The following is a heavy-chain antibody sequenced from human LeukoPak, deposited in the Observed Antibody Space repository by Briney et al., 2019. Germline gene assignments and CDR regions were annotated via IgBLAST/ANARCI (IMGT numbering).Heavy chain of an antibody. D-gene: IGHD6-19*01. CDR1: GGSISSYY. V-gene: IGHV4-59*08. Sequence: SETLSLTCTVSGGSISSYYWSWIRQPPGKGLEWIGYIYYSGTTNYNPSLKSRVTISVDTSKNQFSLKLTSVTAADTAVYFCARHGTGVAVAGGPPPFDYWGQGTLVTVSS. CDR3: ARHGTGVAVAGGPPPFDY. CDR2: IYYSGTT. J-gene: IGHJ4*02.